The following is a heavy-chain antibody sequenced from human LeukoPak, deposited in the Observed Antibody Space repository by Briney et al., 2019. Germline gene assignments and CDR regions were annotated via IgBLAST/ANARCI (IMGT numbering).Heavy chain of an antibody. J-gene: IGHJ3*02. CDR3: ASNSGSYSTTIAFDI. CDR1: GVSISSYY. CDR2: IYYSGST. V-gene: IGHV4-59*01. D-gene: IGHD1-26*01. Sequence: SETLSLTCTVSGVSISSYYWSWIRQPPGKGLEWVGYIYYSGSTNYNPSLKSRVTISVDTSKNQVSLKLSSVTAADTAVYYCASNSGSYSTTIAFDIWGQGTMVTVSS.